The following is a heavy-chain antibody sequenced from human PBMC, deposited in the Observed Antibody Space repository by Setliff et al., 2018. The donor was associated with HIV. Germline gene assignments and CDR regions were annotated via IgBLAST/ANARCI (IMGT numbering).Heavy chain of an antibody. CDR1: GFTFSSYA. V-gene: IGHV3-23*01. CDR2: IGAVGAPT. CDR3: AIGGANPSWFDS. D-gene: IGHD3-16*01. J-gene: IGHJ5*01. Sequence: GGSLRLSCAASGFTFSSYAMSWVRQAPGKGLEWVSTIGAVGAPTFYAESVKGRFTVSKDNSKDTLYLQMTSLRDEDTDIYYCAIGGANPSWFDSWGQGTLVTVSS.